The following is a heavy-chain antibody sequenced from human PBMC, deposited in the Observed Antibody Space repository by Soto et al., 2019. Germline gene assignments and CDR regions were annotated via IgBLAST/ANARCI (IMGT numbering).Heavy chain of an antibody. Sequence: QLQLQESGSGLVKPSQTLSLTCAVSGGSISSGGYSWSWIRQPPGKGLEWIGYIYHGGSTYYNPSLHRRVAISVDRSKNQFSLKRSSVTAADTAVYYCARGVVVTAIWYFDLWGRGTLVTVSS. CDR2: IYHGGST. CDR1: GGSISSGGYS. D-gene: IGHD2-21*02. J-gene: IGHJ2*01. V-gene: IGHV4-30-2*01. CDR3: ARGVVVTAIWYFDL.